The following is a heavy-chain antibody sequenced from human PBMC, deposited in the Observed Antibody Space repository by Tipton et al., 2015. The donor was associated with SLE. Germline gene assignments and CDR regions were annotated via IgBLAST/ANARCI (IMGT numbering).Heavy chain of an antibody. Sequence: TLSLTCTVSGGSISSYYWSWIRQPPGKGLEWIGYIYYSGSTNYNPSLKSRVTISVDTSNNQFSLKMSSVTATDTAVYYCARCVIHPYVGATIWYFDLWGRGTLVTVSS. CDR1: GGSISSYY. CDR2: IYYSGST. CDR3: ARCVIHPYVGATIWYFDL. D-gene: IGHD1-26*01. J-gene: IGHJ2*01. V-gene: IGHV4-59*01.